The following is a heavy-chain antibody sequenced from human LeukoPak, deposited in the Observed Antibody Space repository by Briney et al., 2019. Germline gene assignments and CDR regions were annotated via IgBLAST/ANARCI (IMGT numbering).Heavy chain of an antibody. CDR3: ARHVLSGAVDY. Sequence: SETLSLTCTVSGGSISSYYWSWIRQPPGKGLEWIGYIYYSGSTNYNPSLKSRVTISVDTSKNQFSLKLSSVTAADTAVYYCARHVLSGAVDYWGQGTLVTVSS. D-gene: IGHD3-10*01. CDR2: IYYSGST. J-gene: IGHJ4*02. CDR1: GGSISSYY. V-gene: IGHV4-59*08.